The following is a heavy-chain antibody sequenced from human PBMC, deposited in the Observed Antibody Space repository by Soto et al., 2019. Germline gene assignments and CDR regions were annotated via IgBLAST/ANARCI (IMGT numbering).Heavy chain of an antibody. CDR3: ARGASPYESSGYYTAY. D-gene: IGHD3-22*01. CDR1: ESTFSSDA. V-gene: IGHV1-69*01. CDR2: INPIFGTA. Sequence: QVQLVQSGAEVKKPGSSVKVSCKASESTFSSDAISWVRQAPGQGLEWMGGINPIFGTANYAQKFQGRVTITADESTSTVYMGLSSLRSEDTAAYYCARGASPYESSGYYTAYWGQRTLVIVSS. J-gene: IGHJ4*02.